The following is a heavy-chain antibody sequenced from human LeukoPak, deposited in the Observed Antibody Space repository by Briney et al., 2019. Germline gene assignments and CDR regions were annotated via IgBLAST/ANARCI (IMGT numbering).Heavy chain of an antibody. CDR1: GFTFSSYS. J-gene: IGHJ4*02. Sequence: GGSLRLSCVVSGFTFSSYSMSWVRQAPGKGLEWLSYISISSRAIYYADSVRGRFTISRDNAKNSLYLQMNSLRVEDTALYFCAREVYYGSGRRFDYWGQGTLVTVSS. CDR3: AREVYYGSGRRFDY. D-gene: IGHD3-10*01. V-gene: IGHV3-48*01. CDR2: ISISSRAI.